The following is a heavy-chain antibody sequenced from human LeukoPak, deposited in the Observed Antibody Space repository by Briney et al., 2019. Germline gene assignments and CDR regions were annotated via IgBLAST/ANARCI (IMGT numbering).Heavy chain of an antibody. Sequence: PGRSLRLSCAASGFTFSSHAMHWVRQAPGKGLEWVSFLSYDGSVKYYTDSVKGRFTNSRDSSRNTLYLQMNSLGPQDTAVYYCARDISGRYSFDYWGQGTLVTVSS. CDR2: LSYDGSVK. J-gene: IGHJ4*02. CDR3: ARDISGRYSFDY. V-gene: IGHV3-30-3*01. D-gene: IGHD1-26*01. CDR1: GFTFSSHA.